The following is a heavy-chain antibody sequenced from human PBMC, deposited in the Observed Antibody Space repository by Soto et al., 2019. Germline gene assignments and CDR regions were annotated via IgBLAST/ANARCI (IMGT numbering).Heavy chain of an antibody. Sequence: ASVKLYCKASGYSFTDYHMHWVRQAPGQGLEWLGRINPKSGGTSTAQKFQGWVTMTTDTSISTASMELTRLTSDDTAIYYCARGDSTDCSNGVCSFFYNHDMDVWGQGTTVTVSS. CDR2: INPKSGGT. D-gene: IGHD2-8*01. V-gene: IGHV1-2*04. J-gene: IGHJ6*02. CDR3: ARGDSTDCSNGVCSFFYNHDMDV. CDR1: GYSFTDYH.